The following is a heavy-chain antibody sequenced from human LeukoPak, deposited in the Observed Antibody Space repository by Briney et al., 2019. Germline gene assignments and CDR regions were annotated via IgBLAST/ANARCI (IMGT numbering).Heavy chain of an antibody. Sequence: GRSLRLSCAASGFTFSSYAMHWVRQAPGKGLEWVAVISYDGSNKYYPDSVKGRFTISRGNSKNTLYLQMNSLRAEDTAVYYCARDSQARYFEGGAFDIWGQGTMVTVSS. D-gene: IGHD3-9*01. CDR3: ARDSQARYFEGGAFDI. V-gene: IGHV3-30*04. CDR1: GFTFSSYA. CDR2: ISYDGSNK. J-gene: IGHJ3*02.